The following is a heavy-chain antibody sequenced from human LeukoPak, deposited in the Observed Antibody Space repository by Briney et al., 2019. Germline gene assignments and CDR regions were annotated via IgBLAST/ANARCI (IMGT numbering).Heavy chain of an antibody. Sequence: VGSLRLSCAASGFTVSSNYMSWVRQAPGKGLEWVSVIYSGGSTYYADSVKGRFTISRDNSKNTLYLQMNSLRAEDTAVYYYARCVSRSAHYYMDVWGKGTTVTVSS. D-gene: IGHD6-6*01. J-gene: IGHJ6*03. CDR3: ARCVSRSAHYYMDV. V-gene: IGHV3-66*02. CDR2: IYSGGST. CDR1: GFTVSSNY.